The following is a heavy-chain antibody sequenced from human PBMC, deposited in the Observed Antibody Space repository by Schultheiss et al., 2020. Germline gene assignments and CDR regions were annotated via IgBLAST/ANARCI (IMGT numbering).Heavy chain of an antibody. CDR3: TTDRGQQLVVDYYYYGMDV. Sequence: GGSLRLSCAASGFTFSSYEMNWVRQAPGKGLEWVSYISSSGSTIYYADSVKGRFTISRDNAKNTLYLQMNSLKTEDTAVYYCTTDRGQQLVVDYYYYGMDVWGQGTTVTVSS. CDR2: ISSSGSTI. CDR1: GFTFSSYE. J-gene: IGHJ6*02. D-gene: IGHD6-13*01. V-gene: IGHV3-48*03.